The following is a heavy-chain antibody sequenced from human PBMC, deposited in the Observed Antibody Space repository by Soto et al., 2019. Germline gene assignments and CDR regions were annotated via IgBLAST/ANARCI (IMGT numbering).Heavy chain of an antibody. CDR1: GYSFTSYW. D-gene: IGHD4-17*01. V-gene: IGHV5-10-1*01. Sequence: GESLKISCKGSGYSFTSYWISWVRQMPGKGLGWMGRIDPSDSYTNYSPSFQGHVTISADKSISTAYLQWSSLKASDTAMYYCARRPVTTNYYYGMDVWGQGTTVTVSS. J-gene: IGHJ6*02. CDR2: IDPSDSYT. CDR3: ARRPVTTNYYYGMDV.